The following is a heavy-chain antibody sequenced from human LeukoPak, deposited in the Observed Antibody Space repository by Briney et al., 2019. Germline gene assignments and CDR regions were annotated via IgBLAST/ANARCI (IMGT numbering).Heavy chain of an antibody. Sequence: AGGSLRLSCAASGFTFNSYSMCWVRQAPGKGLEWVSSISSSSSHMFYADSVKGRFSISRDNANNSLFLQMNSLRAEDTAVYYCVRDSGSSYGYYFLHWGQGTLVTVSS. CDR2: ISSSSSHM. CDR3: VRDSGSSYGYYFLH. CDR1: GFTFNSYS. V-gene: IGHV3-21*01. D-gene: IGHD1-26*01. J-gene: IGHJ1*01.